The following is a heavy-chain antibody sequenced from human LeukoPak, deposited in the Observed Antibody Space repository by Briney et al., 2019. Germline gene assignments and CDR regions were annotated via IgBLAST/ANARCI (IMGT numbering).Heavy chain of an antibody. CDR3: ARDLGWFGELSLWFDP. CDR2: ISSSSSYI. D-gene: IGHD3-10*01. CDR1: GFTFSSYS. Sequence: GGSLRLSCAASGFTFSSYSMNWVRQAPGKGLEWVSSISSSSSYIYYADSVKGRFTISRDNAKNSLYLQMNSLRAEDTAVYYCARDLGWFGELSLWFDPWGQGTLVTVSS. J-gene: IGHJ5*02. V-gene: IGHV3-21*01.